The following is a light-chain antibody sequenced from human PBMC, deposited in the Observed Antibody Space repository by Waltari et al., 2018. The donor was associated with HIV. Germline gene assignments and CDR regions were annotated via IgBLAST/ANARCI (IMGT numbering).Light chain of an antibody. Sequence: SSELTQDPAVSVALGQTVRITCQGDSLRGHSASWYQQKPGQAPVLVIYGKNNRPSGIPDRFSGSSSGNTASLTITGTQAEDEADYYCNSRDSSANHVVFGGGTKLTVL. J-gene: IGLJ2*01. CDR1: SLRGHS. CDR2: GKN. CDR3: NSRDSSANHVV. V-gene: IGLV3-19*01.